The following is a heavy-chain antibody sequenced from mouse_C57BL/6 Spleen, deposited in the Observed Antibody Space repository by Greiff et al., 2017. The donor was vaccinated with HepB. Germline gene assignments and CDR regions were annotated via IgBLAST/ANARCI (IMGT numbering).Heavy chain of an antibody. CDR1: GYTFTSYW. Sequence: QVQLKQPGAELVKPGASVKMSCKASGYTFTSYWITWVKQRPGQGLEWIGDIYPGSGSTNYNEKFKSKATLTVETSSRTAYMQLSSLTSEDSAVYYCARRSPSRGYFDYWGQGTTLTVSS. CDR3: ARRSPSRGYFDY. CDR2: IYPGSGST. V-gene: IGHV1-55*01. J-gene: IGHJ2*01.